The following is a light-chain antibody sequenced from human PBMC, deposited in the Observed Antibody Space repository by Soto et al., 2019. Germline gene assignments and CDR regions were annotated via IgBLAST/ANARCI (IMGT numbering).Light chain of an antibody. V-gene: IGKV3D-20*02. Sequence: EIVLTQSPATLSLSPGERATLSCRASQSLSSINLAWFPQKPGQAPRLLIYGTSSRATGIPDRFSGSGSGTDFTLTISSLEPEDFAFYYCQQRNSWPLTFGGGTKVDIK. CDR1: QSLSSIN. CDR2: GTS. CDR3: QQRNSWPLT. J-gene: IGKJ4*01.